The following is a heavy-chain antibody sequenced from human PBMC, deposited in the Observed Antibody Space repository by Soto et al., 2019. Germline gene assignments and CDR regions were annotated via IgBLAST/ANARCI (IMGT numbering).Heavy chain of an antibody. CDR1: GSTFSSYA. CDR2: IIPTFGTA. J-gene: IGHJ6*02. CDR3: ARGLVVAATPYYYYGMDV. Sequence: SVKVSCKASGSTFSSYAISWVRQAPGQGLEWMGGIIPTFGTANYAQKFQGRVTITADKSTSTAYMELSSLRSEDTAVYYCARGLVVAATPYYYYGMDVWGQGTTVTVSS. V-gene: IGHV1-69*06. D-gene: IGHD2-15*01.